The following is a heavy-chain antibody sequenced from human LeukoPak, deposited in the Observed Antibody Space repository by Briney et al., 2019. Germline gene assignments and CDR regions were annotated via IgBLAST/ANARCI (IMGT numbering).Heavy chain of an antibody. CDR2: INQDGSDK. CDR1: GFTFSNYA. J-gene: IGHJ4*02. V-gene: IGHV3-7*01. Sequence: GGSLRLSCAASGFTFSNYAMTWVRQAPGKGLECVANINQDGSDKYYVDSVKGRFTISRDNTKNSLYLQMNSLRAEDTAVYYCVGGDYWGQGTLVTVSS. CDR3: VGGDY.